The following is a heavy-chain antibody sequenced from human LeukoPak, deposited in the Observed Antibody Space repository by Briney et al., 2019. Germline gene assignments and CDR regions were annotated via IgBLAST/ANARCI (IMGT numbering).Heavy chain of an antibody. D-gene: IGHD6-13*01. CDR3: AREFRDLAAGTNWFDP. Sequence: GGSLRLSCAASGFTFSSYWMSWVRQAPGKGLEWVANIKQDGSEKYYVDSVKGRFTISRDNAKNSLYLQMNSLRAEDTAVYYCAREFRDLAAGTNWFDPWGQGTLVTVSS. J-gene: IGHJ5*02. V-gene: IGHV3-7*01. CDR2: IKQDGSEK. CDR1: GFTFSSYW.